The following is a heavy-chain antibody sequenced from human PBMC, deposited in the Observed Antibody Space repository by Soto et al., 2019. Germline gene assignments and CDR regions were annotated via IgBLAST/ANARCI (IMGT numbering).Heavy chain of an antibody. Sequence: QVTLKESGPVLVKPTETLTLTCTVSGFSLSNARMGVSWIRQPPGKALEWLAHIFSNDEKSYSTSLKSRLTIXXDXSXXQVVLTITNMDPVDTATYYCARIPEPTTPQHYFDSWGQGTLVTVSS. D-gene: IGHD2-15*01. CDR1: GFSLSNARMG. J-gene: IGHJ4*02. V-gene: IGHV2-26*01. CDR2: IFSNDEK. CDR3: ARIPEPTTPQHYFDS.